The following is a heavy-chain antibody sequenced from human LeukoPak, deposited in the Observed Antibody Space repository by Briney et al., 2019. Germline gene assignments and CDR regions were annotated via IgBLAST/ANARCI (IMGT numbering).Heavy chain of an antibody. CDR1: GFTFSSYS. Sequence: GGSLRLSCAASGFTFSSYSMNWVRQAPGKGLEWVSGITSNSDYLYYADSVKGRFTISRDTSKNTLYLQMSSLRTEDTAVYYCARDLSGRYSTDYWGQGTLVTVSS. D-gene: IGHD1-26*01. V-gene: IGHV3-21*01. CDR2: ITSNSDYL. J-gene: IGHJ4*02. CDR3: ARDLSGRYSTDY.